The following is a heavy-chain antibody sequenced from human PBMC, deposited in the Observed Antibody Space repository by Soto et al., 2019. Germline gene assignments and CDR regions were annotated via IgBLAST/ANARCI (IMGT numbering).Heavy chain of an antibody. CDR1: GGSISSRDYY. V-gene: IGHV4-30-4*01. CDR2: IYYSGST. Sequence: SETLSPTCTVSGGSISSRDYYWSWIREPPGKGLEWIGYIYYSGSTYYNPSLKSRVTISVDTSKNQFSLKLSSVTAADTAVYYCARDSIRYYYDSSGYYKARVAFDIWGQGTMVS. CDR3: ARDSIRYYYDSSGYYKARVAFDI. D-gene: IGHD3-22*01. J-gene: IGHJ3*02.